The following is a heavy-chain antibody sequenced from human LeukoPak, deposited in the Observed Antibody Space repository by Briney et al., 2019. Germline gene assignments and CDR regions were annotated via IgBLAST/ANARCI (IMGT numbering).Heavy chain of an antibody. V-gene: IGHV3-21*01. CDR2: ISSSSSYI. CDR3: ARVGGITLALAPSPFPDYNYYYMDV. Sequence: GGSLRLSCAASGFTFSSYSMNWVRQAPGKGLEWVSSISSSSSYIYYTDSVKGRFTISRDNAKKSLYLQMNSLRAEDTAVYYCARVGGITLALAPSPFPDYNYYYMDVWGKGTTVTVSS. J-gene: IGHJ6*03. CDR1: GFTFSSYS. D-gene: IGHD3-10*01.